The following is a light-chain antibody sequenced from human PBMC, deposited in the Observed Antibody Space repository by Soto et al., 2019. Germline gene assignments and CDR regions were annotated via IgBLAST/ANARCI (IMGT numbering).Light chain of an antibody. CDR2: AVN. CDR1: SSDVGGYNY. Sequence: SVLTQPPSASGSPGPSVAISCTETSSDVGGYNYVSWYQPHPRKAPQLMIYAVNRRPSGVPDRLSGSKSGNTASLTVSGLQAEDEADYYCSSYAGSSNVFGTGTKVTVL. V-gene: IGLV2-8*01. CDR3: SSYAGSSNV. J-gene: IGLJ1*01.